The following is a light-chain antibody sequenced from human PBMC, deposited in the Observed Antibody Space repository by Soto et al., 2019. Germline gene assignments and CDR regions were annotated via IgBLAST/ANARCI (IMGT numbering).Light chain of an antibody. J-gene: IGLJ2*01. CDR3: SSYAGSSTFGV. CDR2: EVN. Sequence: QLVLTQPPSASGSPGQSVTISCTGTSSDVGGYNYVSWYQQHPGKAPKLMIYEVNKRPSGVPDRFSGSKSGNTASLTVSGLQAEDEADYYCSSYAGSSTFGVFGGGTKLTVL. CDR1: SSDVGGYNY. V-gene: IGLV2-8*01.